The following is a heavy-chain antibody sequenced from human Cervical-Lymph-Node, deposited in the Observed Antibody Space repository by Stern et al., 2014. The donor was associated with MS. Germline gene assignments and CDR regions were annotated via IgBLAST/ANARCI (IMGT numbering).Heavy chain of an antibody. J-gene: IGHJ3*02. CDR2: IYPRDSDT. CDR3: ARLRSHSDLDAFDI. CDR1: GYSFTNYW. Sequence: EVQLVESGPEVKKPGESLKISCKASGYSFTNYWIGWVRQMPGKGLEWMGIIYPRDSDTRYTPSFQGQVTISADTSSSIASLQWSSLKASDTAMYYCARLRSHSDLDAFDIWGQGTTVTVSP. V-gene: IGHV5-51*01.